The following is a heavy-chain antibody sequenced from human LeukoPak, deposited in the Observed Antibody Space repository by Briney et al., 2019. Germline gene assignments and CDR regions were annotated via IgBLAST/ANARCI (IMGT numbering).Heavy chain of an antibody. J-gene: IGHJ3*02. CDR3: AAVGEWLSNAFNT. CDR2: IKSRGDGETR. Sequence: PGGSLRLSCAASGFTFSIAWMSWVRQAPGKGLEWVGRIKSRGDGETRDYAAPVKDRFTISGDDSKNTLYLQMNSLRTEDTAIYYCAAVGEWLSNAFNTWGQGTLVTVSA. CDR1: GFTFSIAW. V-gene: IGHV3-15*01. D-gene: IGHD3-3*01.